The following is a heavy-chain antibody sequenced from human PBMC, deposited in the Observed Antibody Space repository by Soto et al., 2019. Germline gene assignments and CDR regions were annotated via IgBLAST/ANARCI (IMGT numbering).Heavy chain of an antibody. J-gene: IGHJ3*01. CDR2: IYAGGSDS. Sequence: GESLKISCTGSRYSFSSYWIGWVRQMPGKGLEWMGIIYAGGSDSRYSPSFQGQVTISVDKSISTAYLQWSSLKASDTAMYYCVRGVHLTAADAFDVWGQGTMVTVSS. V-gene: IGHV5-51*01. CDR1: RYSFSSYW. D-gene: IGHD3-10*01. CDR3: VRGVHLTAADAFDV.